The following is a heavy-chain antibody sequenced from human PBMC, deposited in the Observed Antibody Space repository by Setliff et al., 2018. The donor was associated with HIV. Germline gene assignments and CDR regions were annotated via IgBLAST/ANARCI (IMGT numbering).Heavy chain of an antibody. CDR3: ARVRLYNTALDS. D-gene: IGHD1-20*01. Sequence: PGGSLRLSCAASGFTFDDYVMNWVRQGPGKGLEWVSCFTWIGGSTGHADSVKGRFTLSRDTSTNTMYLPINSLRHEDTAVYFCARVRLYNTALDSWGPGTLVTVSS. J-gene: IGHJ1*01. V-gene: IGHV3-20*04. CDR2: FTWIGGST. CDR1: GFTFDDYV.